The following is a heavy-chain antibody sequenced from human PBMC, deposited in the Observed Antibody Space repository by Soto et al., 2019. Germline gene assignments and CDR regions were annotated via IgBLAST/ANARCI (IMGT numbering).Heavy chain of an antibody. CDR3: ARSYCGGDCPLGY. D-gene: IGHD2-21*01. CDR1: GGSFSGYY. CDR2: INHSGST. V-gene: IGHV4-34*01. Sequence: QVQLQQWGAGLLKPSETLSLTCAVYGGSFSGYYWSWIRQPPGKGLEWIGEINHSGSTNYNPSLKSRVTISVDTSKNQFSLKLSSVTAADTAVYYCARSYCGGDCPLGYWGQGTLVTVSS. J-gene: IGHJ4*02.